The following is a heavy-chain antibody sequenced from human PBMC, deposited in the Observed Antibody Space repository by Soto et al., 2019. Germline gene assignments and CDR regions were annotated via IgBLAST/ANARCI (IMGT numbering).Heavy chain of an antibody. D-gene: IGHD3-10*01. CDR2: IIPIFGTA. V-gene: IGHV1-69*01. CDR3: ARKPYYGSGSYYSPANWFDP. CDR1: GGTFSSYA. J-gene: IGHJ5*02. Sequence: QVPLVQSGAEVKKPGSSVKVSCKASGGTFSSYAISWVRQAPGQGLEWMGGIIPIFGTANYAQKFQGRVTITADESTSTAYMELSSLRSEDTAVDYCARKPYYGSGSYYSPANWFDPWGQGTLVTVSS.